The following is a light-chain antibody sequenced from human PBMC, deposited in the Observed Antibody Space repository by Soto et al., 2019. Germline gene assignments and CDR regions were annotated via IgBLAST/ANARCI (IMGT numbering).Light chain of an antibody. CDR1: QPVSDK. CDR2: GAS. V-gene: IGKV3-15*01. Sequence: EVASAQSPANLSVSPGLGPTLSRSSSQPVSDKLAWYQQKPGQALRLLVYGASARALGIPDRFSGSGSGTEFSFTVTSLQSEDFAVYYCQQYDQWPITFGQGTRLEIK. J-gene: IGKJ5*01. CDR3: QQYDQWPIT.